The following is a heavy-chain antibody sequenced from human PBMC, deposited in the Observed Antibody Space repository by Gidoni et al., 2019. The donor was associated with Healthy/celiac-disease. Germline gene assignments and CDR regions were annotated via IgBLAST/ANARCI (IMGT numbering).Heavy chain of an antibody. J-gene: IGHJ2*01. CDR2: IYTSGST. CDR1: GGSISSGSYY. Sequence: QVQLQESGPGLVKPSQTLSLTCTVTGGSISSGSYYWSWIRQPAGKGLEWIGRIYTSGSTNYNPSLKSRVTMSVDTSKNQFSLKLSSVTAADTAVYYCARESRTYSSSWWYFDLWGRGTLVTVSS. CDR3: ARESRTYSSSWWYFDL. V-gene: IGHV4-61*02. D-gene: IGHD6-13*01.